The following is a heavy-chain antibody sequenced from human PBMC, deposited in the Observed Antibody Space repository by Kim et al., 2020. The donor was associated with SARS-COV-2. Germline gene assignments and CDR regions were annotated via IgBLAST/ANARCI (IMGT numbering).Heavy chain of an antibody. V-gene: IGHV3-23*01. J-gene: IGHJ4*02. CDR3: AKVPKPSITIFGVVPYYFDY. CDR1: GFTFSSYA. D-gene: IGHD3-3*01. CDR2: ISGSGGST. Sequence: GGSLRLSCAASGFTFSSYAMSWVRQAPGKGLEWVSAISGSGGSTYYADSVKGRFTISRDNSKNTLYLQMNSLRAEDTAVYYCAKVPKPSITIFGVVPYYFDYWGQGTLVTVSS.